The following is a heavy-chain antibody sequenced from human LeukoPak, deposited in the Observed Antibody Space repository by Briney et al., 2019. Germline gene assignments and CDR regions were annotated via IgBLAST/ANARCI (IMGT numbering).Heavy chain of an antibody. D-gene: IGHD2-2*01. CDR2: IIPIFGTA. CDR1: GGTFSSYA. Sequence: SVKVSCKASGGTFSSYAISWVRQAPGQGLEWMGGIIPIFGTASYAQKFQGRVTITADESTSTAYMELSSLRSEDTAVYYCARGHCSSTSCYDRFDPWGQGTLVTVSS. V-gene: IGHV1-69*13. J-gene: IGHJ5*02. CDR3: ARGHCSSTSCYDRFDP.